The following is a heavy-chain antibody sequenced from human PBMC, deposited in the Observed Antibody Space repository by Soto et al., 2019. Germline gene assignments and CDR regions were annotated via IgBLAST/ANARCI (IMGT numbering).Heavy chain of an antibody. CDR2: ISGSGGST. D-gene: IGHD6-19*01. CDR3: AKARGYSSGVAFDV. J-gene: IGHJ3*01. Sequence: EVQLLESGGGLVQPGEYLRLSCAPSGFTFSSYAMTWVRQAPGKGLDWVSAISGSGGSTYYADSVKGRFTISRDNAKSELYLKMNSLNAEDSAAYYCAKARGYSSGVAFDVWGLGTMVTVSS. CDR1: GFTFSSYA. V-gene: IGHV3-23*01.